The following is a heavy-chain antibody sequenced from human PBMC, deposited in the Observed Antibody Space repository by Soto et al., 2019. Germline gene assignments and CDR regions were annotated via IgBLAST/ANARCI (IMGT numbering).Heavy chain of an antibody. D-gene: IGHD3-9*01. Sequence: GGSLRPSCAASGFTFSSYGMHWVRQAPGKVLEWVAVIWYDGSNKYYADSVKGRFTISRDNSKNTLYLQMNSLRAEDTAVYYCARLDWDDYDILTGPGFYFDYWGEGTLVTVSS. CDR3: ARLDWDDYDILTGPGFYFDY. J-gene: IGHJ4*02. CDR2: IWYDGSNK. CDR1: GFTFSSYG. V-gene: IGHV3-33*01.